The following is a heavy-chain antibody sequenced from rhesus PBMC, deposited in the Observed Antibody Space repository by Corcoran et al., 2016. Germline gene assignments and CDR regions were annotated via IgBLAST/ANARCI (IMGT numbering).Heavy chain of an antibody. D-gene: IGHD1-14*01. CDR3: ARATTVYGLDS. V-gene: IGHV3-201*01. Sequence: EVQLVESGGGVVQPGGSLRLSCAASGFTFDDYAMPWVPQAPGKGLEWVSGISWVGGTTYYADAVKGQLTIARDNAKNALYLQMGSLRAEDTALYYCARATTVYGLDSWGQGVVVTVSS. J-gene: IGHJ6*01. CDR2: ISWVGGTT. CDR1: GFTFDDYA.